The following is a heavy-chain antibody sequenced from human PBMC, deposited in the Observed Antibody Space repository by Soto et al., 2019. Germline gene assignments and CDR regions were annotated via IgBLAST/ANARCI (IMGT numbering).Heavy chain of an antibody. CDR3: ASAPYYGSGPYYYYYMDV. Sequence: QVQLVQSGAEVKKPGSSVKVSCKASGGTFSSYTISWVRQAPGQGLEWMGRIIPILGIANYAQKFQGRVTITADKSTSTAYMELRSLRSEDTAVYYWASAPYYGSGPYYYYYMDVWGKGTTVTVAS. J-gene: IGHJ6*03. CDR2: IIPILGIA. V-gene: IGHV1-69*02. CDR1: GGTFSSYT. D-gene: IGHD3-10*01.